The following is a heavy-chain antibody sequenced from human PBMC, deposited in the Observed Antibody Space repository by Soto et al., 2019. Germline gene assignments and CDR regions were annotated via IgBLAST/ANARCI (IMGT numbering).Heavy chain of an antibody. CDR1: GFTFSNAW. Sequence: GGSLRLSCAASGFTFSNAWVSWVRQAPGKGLEWVGRIKSKTDGGTTDYAAPVKGRFTISRDDSKNTLYLQMNSLKTEDTAVYYCTTGYCSSTSCSDYYYGMDVWGQGTTVTVSS. D-gene: IGHD2-2*01. V-gene: IGHV3-15*01. CDR3: TTGYCSSTSCSDYYYGMDV. CDR2: IKSKTDGGTT. J-gene: IGHJ6*02.